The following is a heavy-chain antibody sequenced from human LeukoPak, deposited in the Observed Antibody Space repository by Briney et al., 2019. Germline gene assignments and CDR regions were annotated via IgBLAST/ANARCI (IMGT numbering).Heavy chain of an antibody. CDR1: GFSFSSYS. V-gene: IGHV3-48*01. J-gene: IGHJ4*02. Sequence: GGSLRLSRAASGFSFSSYSISWVRQARGKGLEWVSYISHTGDTQYYADSVKGRLTISRDNAKNSGYLQMNTLRAEDTAVYYCARDRGYCTGGSCYRYFETWGQGTLVTVSS. CDR2: ISHTGDTQ. D-gene: IGHD2-15*01. CDR3: ARDRGYCTGGSCYRYFET.